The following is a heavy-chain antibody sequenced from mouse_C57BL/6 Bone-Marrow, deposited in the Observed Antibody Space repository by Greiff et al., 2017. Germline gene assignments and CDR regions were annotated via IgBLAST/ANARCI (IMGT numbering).Heavy chain of an antibody. V-gene: IGHV3-8*01. Sequence: EVQGVESGPGLAKPSQTLSLTCSVTGYSITSAYWNWIRKFPGNKLEYMGYISYSGSTYYTPSLKSRISITRDTSKNQYYLQLNSVTTEDTATYYCARGVPRRGCAYWGQGTLVTVSA. CDR2: ISYSGST. CDR3: ARGVPRRGCAY. J-gene: IGHJ3*01. D-gene: IGHD5-1*01. CDR1: GYSITSAY.